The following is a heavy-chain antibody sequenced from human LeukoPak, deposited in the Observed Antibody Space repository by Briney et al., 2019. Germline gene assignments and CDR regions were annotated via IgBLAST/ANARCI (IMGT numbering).Heavy chain of an antibody. CDR3: TREPHP. Sequence: SETLSLTCSVSGGSISDYYWSWIRQPAGKGLEWIGRIYTGGSATYNPYLKSRVSMSTDTSRNQISLKLISVTAADTAVYYCTREPHPWGQGTLVIVSS. J-gene: IGHJ5*02. CDR1: GGSISDYY. V-gene: IGHV4-4*07. CDR2: IYTGGSA. D-gene: IGHD1-14*01.